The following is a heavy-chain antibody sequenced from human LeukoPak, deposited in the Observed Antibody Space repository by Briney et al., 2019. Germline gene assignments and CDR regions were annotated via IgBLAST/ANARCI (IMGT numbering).Heavy chain of an antibody. J-gene: IGHJ4*02. Sequence: GGSLRLSCAASGFTVSSNYMSWVRQAPGKGLEWVAAISASGSATSYADSVRGRFTISRDNSKNTLYLQMNSLRAEDTAVYYCAKFGMATVNFDYWGQGTLVTVSS. CDR1: GFTVSSNY. CDR2: ISASGSAT. V-gene: IGHV3-23*01. CDR3: AKFGMATVNFDY. D-gene: IGHD5-24*01.